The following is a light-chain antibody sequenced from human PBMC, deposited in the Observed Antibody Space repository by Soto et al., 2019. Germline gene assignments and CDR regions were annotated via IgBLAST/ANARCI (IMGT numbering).Light chain of an antibody. J-gene: IGKJ2*02. CDR2: DVS. Sequence: DTQLIQSPSFLSASVGDRVTITCRASQGNDNYVAWYQQKPGKAPNLLIYDVSNLQSGVPSRFSGSGSGTECTLTISTLQPEYSANYYCQQLNCYPPCTCGQGTKLDI. CDR1: QGNDNY. V-gene: IGKV1-9*01. CDR3: QQLNCYPPCT.